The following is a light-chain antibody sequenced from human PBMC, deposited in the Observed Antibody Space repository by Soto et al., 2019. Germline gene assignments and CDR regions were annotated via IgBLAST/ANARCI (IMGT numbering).Light chain of an antibody. CDR3: QQYGSQRT. CDR2: GAS. J-gene: IGKJ1*01. V-gene: IGKV3-20*01. Sequence: IWLTQSPGALSLSPGETATLSCRASQSVTSSYLAWYQQKPGQAPRLLIYGASIRATGIPDRFSGSGSGTDFTLNISRLEPEDFAVYNCQQYGSQRTFGQWTKVDIX. CDR1: QSVTSSY.